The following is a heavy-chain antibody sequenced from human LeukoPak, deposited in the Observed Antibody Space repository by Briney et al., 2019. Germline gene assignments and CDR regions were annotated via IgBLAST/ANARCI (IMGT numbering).Heavy chain of an antibody. J-gene: IGHJ4*02. CDR3: PRDMNLGY. D-gene: IGHD1-14*01. CDR2: ISHSSRNT. Sequence: GGSLRLSCAASGFTFSIYSMNWVRQAPGKGLEWVSSISHSSRNTYYADSVKGRFTISRDNAKNSLYLQMNSLRAEDTAVYYCPRDMNLGYWGQGTLVAVSS. V-gene: IGHV3-21*01. CDR1: GFTFSIYS.